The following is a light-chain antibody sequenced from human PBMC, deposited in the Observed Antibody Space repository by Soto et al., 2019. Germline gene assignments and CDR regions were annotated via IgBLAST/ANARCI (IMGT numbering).Light chain of an antibody. J-gene: IGKJ5*01. Sequence: DIQMTQSPSTLCASVGDRVTITCRASQSISSWLAWYQQKPGKAPKLLIYKASSLESGFPSRFSGSGSGTEFTLTISSLQPDDFATYYCQQYNSYSPITFGQGTRLEIK. CDR1: QSISSW. CDR3: QQYNSYSPIT. CDR2: KAS. V-gene: IGKV1-5*03.